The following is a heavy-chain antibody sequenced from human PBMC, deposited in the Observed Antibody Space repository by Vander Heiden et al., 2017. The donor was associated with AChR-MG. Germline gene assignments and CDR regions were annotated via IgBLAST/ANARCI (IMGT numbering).Heavy chain of an antibody. CDR1: GYTCTSYY. J-gene: IGHJ4*02. V-gene: IGHV1-46*01. CDR2: ITPSGGST. D-gene: IGHD5-12*01. Sequence: QVQLVQSGAGVKKPGASVKVSGKASGYTCTSYYMHWVRQDPGQGLEWMGIITPSGGSTSYAQKFQGRVTMTRDTSTSTVYMELSSLRSEDTAVYYCARREMATISGVVYWGQGTLVTVSS. CDR3: ARREMATISGVVY.